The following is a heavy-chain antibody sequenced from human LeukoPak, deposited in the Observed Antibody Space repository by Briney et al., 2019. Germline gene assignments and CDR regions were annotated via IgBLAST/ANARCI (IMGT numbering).Heavy chain of an antibody. D-gene: IGHD3-22*01. CDR1: GYTLTGYY. CDR2: INPNSGVT. J-gene: IGHJ4*02. V-gene: IGHV1-2*02. CDR3: AKWIETSGYYFDY. Sequence: ASVKVSCKASGYTLTGYYMHWVRQAPGQGLEWMGWINPNSGVTKYAQKFQGRATMTRDTSISTAYMELSRLTSDDTAVYYCAKWIETSGYYFDYWGQGTLVTVSS.